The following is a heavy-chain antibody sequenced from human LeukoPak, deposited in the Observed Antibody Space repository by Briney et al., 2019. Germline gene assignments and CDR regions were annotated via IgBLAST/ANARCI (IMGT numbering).Heavy chain of an antibody. CDR2: IKHSVST. D-gene: IGHD2-2*01. J-gene: IGHJ4*02. CDR1: GESFSGYY. CDR3: ARGVAPDIVVVPAATRGLDY. Sequence: SETLSVTCAVYGESFSGYYWCWIRQPPGKGLGWSGEIKHSVSTNYNPSLKSRVTISVDTSKNQFSLKLSSVTAADTAVHYCARGVAPDIVVVPAATRGLDYWGQGTLVTVSS. V-gene: IGHV4-34*01.